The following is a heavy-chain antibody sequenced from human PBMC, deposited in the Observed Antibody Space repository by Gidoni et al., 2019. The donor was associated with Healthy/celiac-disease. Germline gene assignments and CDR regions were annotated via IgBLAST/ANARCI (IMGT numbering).Heavy chain of an antibody. CDR1: GGSISSSNW. CDR3: ARKPRIAAAGSGNWFDP. J-gene: IGHJ5*02. Sequence: QVQLQESGPGLVKPSGTLSLTCAVSGGSISSSNWWSWVRQPPGKGLEWIGEIYHSGSTNYNPSLKSRVTISVDKSKNQFSLKLSSVTAADTAVYYCARKPRIAAAGSGNWFDPWGQGTLVTVSS. CDR2: IYHSGST. D-gene: IGHD6-13*01. V-gene: IGHV4-4*02.